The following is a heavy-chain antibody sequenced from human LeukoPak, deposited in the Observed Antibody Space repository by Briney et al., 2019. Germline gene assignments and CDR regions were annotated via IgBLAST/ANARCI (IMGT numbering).Heavy chain of an antibody. D-gene: IGHD6-6*01. V-gene: IGHV3-7*03. CDR3: AGEPRQLAY. CDR2: INEVGSDT. Sequence: GGSLRLSCAASGFTFSSYAMHWVRQAPGKGLEWVSSINEVGSDTRYADSVRGRFTISRDNAKNSLYLQMNSLTVEDTATYYCAGEPRQLAYWGQGTLVTVSS. CDR1: GFTFSSYA. J-gene: IGHJ4*02.